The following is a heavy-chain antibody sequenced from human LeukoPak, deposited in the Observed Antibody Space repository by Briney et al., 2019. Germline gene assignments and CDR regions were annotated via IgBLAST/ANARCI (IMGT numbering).Heavy chain of an antibody. J-gene: IGHJ3*02. V-gene: IGHV4-61*01. CDR3: ARVGRTTHDAFDI. D-gene: IGHD4-11*01. CDR1: GGSVSSGSYY. Sequence: SETLSLTCTVSGGSVSSGSYYWSWIRQPPGKGLEWIGYIYYSGSTNYNPSLKSRVTISVDTSKSQFSLKLSSVTAADTAVYYCARVGRTTHDAFDIWGQGTMVTVSS. CDR2: IYYSGST.